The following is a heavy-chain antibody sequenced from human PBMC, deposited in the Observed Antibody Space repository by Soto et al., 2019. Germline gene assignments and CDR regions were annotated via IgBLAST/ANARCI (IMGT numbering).Heavy chain of an antibody. D-gene: IGHD3-3*01. J-gene: IGHJ6*02. Sequence: GASVKVSCKASGYTFTSYAMHWVRQAPGQRLEWMGWINAGNGNTKYSQKFQGRVTITRDTSASTAYMELSSLRSEDTAVYYCARDREYYDFWSGYYKLYYYYGMDVWGQGTTVTVSS. V-gene: IGHV1-3*01. CDR2: INAGNGNT. CDR3: ARDREYYDFWSGYYKLYYYYGMDV. CDR1: GYTFTSYA.